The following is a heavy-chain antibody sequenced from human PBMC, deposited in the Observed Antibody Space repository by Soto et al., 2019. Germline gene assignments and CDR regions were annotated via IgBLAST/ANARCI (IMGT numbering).Heavy chain of an antibody. Sequence: GGSLRLSCVASGFTFSSYALNWVRQAPGKGLEWVSTISNSGDSTYYADSVKGRVTVPRDNSKNTLYLKMNSLRAEATAVYYCARDPSTGSADYWGQGTLVTVSS. CDR2: ISNSGDST. D-gene: IGHD3-9*01. CDR3: ARDPSTGSADY. CDR1: GFTFSSYA. V-gene: IGHV3-23*01. J-gene: IGHJ4*02.